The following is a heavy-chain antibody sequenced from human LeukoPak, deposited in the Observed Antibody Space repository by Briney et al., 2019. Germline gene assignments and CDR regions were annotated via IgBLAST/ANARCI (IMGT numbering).Heavy chain of an antibody. J-gene: IGHJ3*01. CDR2: INAGNGNT. D-gene: IGHD2-15*01. CDR1: GYTFTSYL. CDR3: ARVLFQRGYCSGGSCNPFDL. V-gene: IGHV1-3*01. Sequence: EASVKVSCKASGYTFTSYLIHWVRQAPGQRLEWMGWINAGNGNTKYSQKFQDRVTITRDTSANTAYMELSSLRSEDTAVYYRARVLFQRGYCSGGSCNPFDLWGQGTMVTVSS.